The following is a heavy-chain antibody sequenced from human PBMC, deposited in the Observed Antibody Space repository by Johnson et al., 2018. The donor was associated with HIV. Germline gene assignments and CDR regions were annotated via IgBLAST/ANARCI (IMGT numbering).Heavy chain of an antibody. Sequence: MLLVESGGGLVQPGGSLRLSCAASGFTVSSNYMSWVRQAPGTGLAWVSVIYSGDTTYYADSVKDRFTISRDNSKNTLYLQMNSLRAEDTALYYCARAYSYGVFDIWGQGTMVTVSA. CDR1: GFTVSSNY. D-gene: IGHD5-18*01. CDR3: ARAYSYGVFDI. CDR2: IYSGDTT. V-gene: IGHV3-66*01. J-gene: IGHJ3*02.